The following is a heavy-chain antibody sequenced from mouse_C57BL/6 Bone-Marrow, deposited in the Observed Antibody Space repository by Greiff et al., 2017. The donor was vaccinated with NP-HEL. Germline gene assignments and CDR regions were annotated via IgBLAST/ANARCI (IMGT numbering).Heavy chain of an antibody. V-gene: IGHV1-64*01. CDR3: EIYDGSSLYYFDY. D-gene: IGHD1-1*01. CDR1: GYTFTSYW. J-gene: IGHJ2*01. CDR2: IHPNSGST. Sequence: QVQLQQPGAELVKPGASVKLSCKASGYTFTSYWMHWVKQRPGQGLEWIGMIHPNSGSTNYNEKFKSKATLTVDKSSSTAYMQRSSLTSEDSAVYYWEIYDGSSLYYFDYWGQGTTLTVSS.